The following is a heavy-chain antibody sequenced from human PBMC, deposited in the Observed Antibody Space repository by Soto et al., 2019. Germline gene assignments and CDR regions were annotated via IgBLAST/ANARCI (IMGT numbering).Heavy chain of an antibody. D-gene: IGHD1-7*01. V-gene: IGHV3-23*01. CDR2: MSGSSSTT. CDR3: AKNQERELPRVIDF. Sequence: GGSLRLSCATSGLTFSNYAMSWVRQAPGGGLEWVSSMSGSSSTTYYADSVRGRFTISRDRSKNTLYLQMSSLRAEDTALYYCAKNQERELPRVIDFWGQGXLVTVSS. CDR1: GLTFSNYA. J-gene: IGHJ4*02.